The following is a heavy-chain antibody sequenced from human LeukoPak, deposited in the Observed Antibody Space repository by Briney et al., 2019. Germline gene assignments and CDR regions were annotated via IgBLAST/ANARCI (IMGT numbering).Heavy chain of an antibody. Sequence: GGSLRLSCAASGFTFSSYAMSWVRQAPGKGLEWVSAISGSGGSTYYADSVKGRFTISRDNSKNTLYLQMNSLRAEDTAVYYCAKEGGQQLEREYYFDYWGQGTLVTVSS. D-gene: IGHD6-13*01. CDR3: AKEGGQQLEREYYFDY. CDR1: GFTFSSYA. CDR2: ISGSGGST. V-gene: IGHV3-23*01. J-gene: IGHJ4*02.